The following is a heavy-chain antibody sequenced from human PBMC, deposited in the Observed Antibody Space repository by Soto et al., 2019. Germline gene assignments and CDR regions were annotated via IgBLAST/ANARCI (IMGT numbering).Heavy chain of an antibody. CDR2: INHSGST. J-gene: IGHJ6*03. CDR3: ARALGPSYYYYYMDV. V-gene: IGHV4-34*01. D-gene: IGHD7-27*01. Sequence: SETLSLTCAVYGGSFSGYYWSWIRQPPGKGLEWIGEINHSGSTNYNPSLKSRVTISVDTSKNQFSLKLSSVTAADTAVYYCARALGPSYYYYYMDVWGTGTTVTVSS. CDR1: GGSFSGYY.